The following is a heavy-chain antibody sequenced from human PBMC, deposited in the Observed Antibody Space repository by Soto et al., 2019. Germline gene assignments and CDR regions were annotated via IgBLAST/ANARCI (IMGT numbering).Heavy chain of an antibody. CDR1: GYTFTSYA. D-gene: IGHD2-21*02. J-gene: IGHJ4*02. CDR2: INPIIGIT. Sequence: EASVKVSCKASGYTFTSYAMHWVRQAPGQRLEWMGRINPIIGITKYAQKFQGRVTITADKSTSTAYMELSSLRSEDTAVYYCARGSVTASDYWGQGTLVTVSS. V-gene: IGHV1-3*01. CDR3: ARGSVTASDY.